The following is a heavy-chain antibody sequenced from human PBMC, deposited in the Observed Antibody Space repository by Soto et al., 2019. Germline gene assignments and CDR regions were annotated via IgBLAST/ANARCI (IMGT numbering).Heavy chain of an antibody. CDR1: GFNFSSYG. V-gene: IGHV3-30*03. CDR3: ARLHYQLQHHWFDP. CDR2: LSYDGSNK. J-gene: IGHJ5*02. D-gene: IGHD2-2*01. Sequence: GGSLRLACAASGFNFSSYGRHWVRQAPGKGLELVAGLSYDGSNKYYADSVKGRFTVSRANYKRTLYLQMNSLRPEYTAVYYCARLHYQLQHHWFDPLGQGALVTVSS.